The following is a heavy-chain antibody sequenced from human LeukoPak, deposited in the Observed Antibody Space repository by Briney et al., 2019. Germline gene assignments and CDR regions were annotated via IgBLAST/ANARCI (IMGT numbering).Heavy chain of an antibody. V-gene: IGHV4-39*07. CDR2: IYYRGST. D-gene: IGHD3-22*01. Sequence: PSETLSLTCTVSGGSISSSSYYWGWIRQPPGKGLEWIGSIYYRGSTCYNPSLRSRITLSLDTSKSQFSLSLSSVTAADTAVYYCARTGDSSGYYRNAIDYWGQGTLVTVSS. CDR3: ARTGDSSGYYRNAIDY. J-gene: IGHJ4*02. CDR1: GGSISSSSYY.